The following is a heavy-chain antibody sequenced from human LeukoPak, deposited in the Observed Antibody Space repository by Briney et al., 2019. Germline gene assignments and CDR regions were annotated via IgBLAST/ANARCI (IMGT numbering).Heavy chain of an antibody. CDR1: GYSISSGYY. D-gene: IGHD3-10*01. Sequence: SETLSLTCTVSGYSISSGYYWGWIRQPPGKGLEWIGSIYHSGSTYYNPSLKSRVTISVDTSKNQFSLKLSSVTAADTAVYFCARVGRDSMVRGAFDPWGQGTLVTVSS. CDR3: ARVGRDSMVRGAFDP. J-gene: IGHJ5*02. V-gene: IGHV4-38-2*02. CDR2: IYHSGST.